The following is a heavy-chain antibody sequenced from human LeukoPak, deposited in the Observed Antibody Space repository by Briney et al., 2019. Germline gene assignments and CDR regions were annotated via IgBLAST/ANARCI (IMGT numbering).Heavy chain of an antibody. D-gene: IGHD1-1*01. J-gene: IGHJ4*02. CDR2: INTYNGNT. V-gene: IGHV1-18*01. CDR1: GYTFTSYG. Sequence: ASVKVSCKASGYTFTSYGFSWVRQAPGQGLEWMGWINTYNGNTNYAQKLQGRVTMTTDTSTSTAYMELRSLRFDDTAVYYCARRQGTTLSFDYWGQGTLVTVSS. CDR3: ARRQGTTLSFDY.